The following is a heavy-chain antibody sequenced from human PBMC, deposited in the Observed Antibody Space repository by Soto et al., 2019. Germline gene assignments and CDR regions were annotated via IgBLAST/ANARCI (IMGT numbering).Heavy chain of an antibody. CDR2: ISYSGST. J-gene: IGHJ4*02. V-gene: IGHV4-30-4*01. Sequence: PSETLSLTCSVSGDSMNNADYSWTWIRQPPGKGLQWIGYISYSGSTFYNPSLKTRLTMSVDTSKKQFSVRLRSVTAADTAVYYCARDRAHFYESSGRLDLWGQGMLVTVSS. D-gene: IGHD3-22*01. CDR3: ARDRAHFYESSGRLDL. CDR1: GDSMNNADYS.